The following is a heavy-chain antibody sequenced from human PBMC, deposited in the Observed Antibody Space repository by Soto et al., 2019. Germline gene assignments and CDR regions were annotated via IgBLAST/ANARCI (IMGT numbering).Heavy chain of an antibody. V-gene: IGHV3-23*01. CDR3: AKGRASDCPGCTQDY. CDR2: VSGSGDST. D-gene: IGHD2-21*02. J-gene: IGHJ4*02. CDR1: AFTFSSYA. Sequence: EVQLLESGGGLAQPGGSLRLSCAASAFTFSSYAMSWVRQAPGKGLEWVSAVSGSGDSTYYADSVKGWFTISRDNSKNTLYLQMNSLKAEDTAVYDCAKGRASDCPGCTQDYWGQGTLVTVSS.